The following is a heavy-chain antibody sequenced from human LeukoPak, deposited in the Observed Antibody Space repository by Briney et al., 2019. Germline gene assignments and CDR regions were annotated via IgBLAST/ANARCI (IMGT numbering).Heavy chain of an antibody. CDR3: AREVVVVVNHEYYFDY. J-gene: IGHJ4*02. Sequence: SETLSLTCTVFGGSISSYYWSWIRQPAGKGLEWIGRIYTSGSTNYNPSLKSRVTMSVDTSKNQFSLKLSSVTAADTAVYYCAREVVVVVNHEYYFDYWGQGTLVTVSS. CDR1: GGSISSYY. CDR2: IYTSGST. V-gene: IGHV4-4*07. D-gene: IGHD3-22*01.